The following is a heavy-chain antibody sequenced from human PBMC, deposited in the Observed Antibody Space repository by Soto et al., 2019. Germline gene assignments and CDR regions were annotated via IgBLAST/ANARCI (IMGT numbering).Heavy chain of an antibody. V-gene: IGHV4-59*01. CDR3: VRGGYVHAFDY. CDR1: GGSISYYY. Sequence: SETLSLTCSVSGGSISYYYWGWIRQPPGKGLEWIGSIYYSGNTHYNPSLKSRVTISVDTSMNQFSLNLDSVTAVDSAVYYCVRGGYVHAFDYWGQGALVTVSS. D-gene: IGHD5-12*01. J-gene: IGHJ4*02. CDR2: IYYSGNT.